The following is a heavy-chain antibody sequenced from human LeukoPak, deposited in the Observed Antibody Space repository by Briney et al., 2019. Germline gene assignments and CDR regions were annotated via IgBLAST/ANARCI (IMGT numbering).Heavy chain of an antibody. CDR2: IYKSGTT. V-gene: IGHV4-4*07. J-gene: IGHJ4*02. Sequence: PSETLSLTCTVSGGSIGWDYWSWIRQSAGKGLEWIGRIYKSGTTNYNPSFRSRVTMSVDTSKNHFSLTLTSVTAADTAVYYCAREESYQDTNGYSYFFDSCGQGSLVTVSS. CDR3: AREESYQDTNGYSYFFDS. CDR1: GGSIGWDY. D-gene: IGHD3-22*01.